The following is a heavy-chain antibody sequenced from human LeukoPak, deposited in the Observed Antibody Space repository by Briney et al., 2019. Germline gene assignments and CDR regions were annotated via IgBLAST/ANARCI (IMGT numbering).Heavy chain of an antibody. Sequence: ASVKVSCKASGYTFTGYYMHWVRQAPGQGLEWMGWINPNRGGTNYAQKFQGRVTMTGDTSISTAYMEVSSLRSDDTAVYYCARDVRLAVAAPDFWGQGTLVTVSS. D-gene: IGHD6-19*01. CDR1: GYTFTGYY. V-gene: IGHV1-2*02. CDR2: INPNRGGT. J-gene: IGHJ4*02. CDR3: ARDVRLAVAAPDF.